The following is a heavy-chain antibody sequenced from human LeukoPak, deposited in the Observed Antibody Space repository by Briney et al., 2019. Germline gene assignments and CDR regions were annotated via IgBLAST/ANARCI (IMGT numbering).Heavy chain of an antibody. CDR2: IVVGSGNT. Sequence: SVKVSCNASGFTFTSSAMQWVRQARGQRLEWIGWIVVGSGNTNYAQKFQERVTITRDMSTSTAYMELSSLRSEDTAVYYCAADLGAAAGAFDPWGQGTLVTVSP. V-gene: IGHV1-58*02. CDR3: AADLGAAAGAFDP. J-gene: IGHJ5*02. D-gene: IGHD6-13*01. CDR1: GFTFTSSA.